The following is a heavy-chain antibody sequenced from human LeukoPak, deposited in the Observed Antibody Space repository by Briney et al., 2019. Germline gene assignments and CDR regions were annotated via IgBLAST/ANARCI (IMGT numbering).Heavy chain of an antibody. Sequence: GGSLRLSCAASGFTLSNYAMSWVRQAPGKGLEWVSTISGHAGSTYYAGSVKGRFTISRDNSKNTLYLQMNSLRAEDTAVYYCARGQLWHGYGSYYFDYWGQGTLVTVSS. J-gene: IGHJ4*02. V-gene: IGHV3-23*01. CDR2: ISGHAGST. CDR1: GFTLSNYA. CDR3: ARGQLWHGYGSYYFDY. D-gene: IGHD5-18*01.